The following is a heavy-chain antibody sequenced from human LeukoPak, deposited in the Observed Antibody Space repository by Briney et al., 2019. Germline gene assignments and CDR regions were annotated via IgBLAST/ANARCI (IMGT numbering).Heavy chain of an antibody. Sequence: PGGSLRLSCAASGFTFSSYWMSWVRQAPGKGLEWVADINHDGSEKYYVDSVKGRFTISRDNAKNSLYMQMNSLRAEDTAVYYCARIWTVAAAGTDYWGQGTLVTVSS. V-gene: IGHV3-7*01. CDR2: INHDGSEK. D-gene: IGHD6-13*01. CDR3: ARIWTVAAAGTDY. CDR1: GFTFSSYW. J-gene: IGHJ4*02.